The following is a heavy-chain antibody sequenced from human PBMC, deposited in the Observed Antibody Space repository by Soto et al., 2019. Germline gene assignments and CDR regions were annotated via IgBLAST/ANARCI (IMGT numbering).Heavy chain of an antibody. CDR1: GVSIINTSYY. V-gene: IGHV4-39*01. Sequence: PSETLSLTCNVSGVSIINTSYYWGWIRQPPGKGLEWIGTVYFDGTTFYNPSLKSRLIISVDTSKKQFSLSLTSVTSADTAFYYCARHGYSRGQGTLVTVSS. CDR2: VYFDGTT. J-gene: IGHJ5*01. CDR3: ARHGYS.